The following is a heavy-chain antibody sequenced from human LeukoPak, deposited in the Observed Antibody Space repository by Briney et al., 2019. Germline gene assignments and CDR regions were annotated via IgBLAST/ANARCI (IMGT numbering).Heavy chain of an antibody. CDR3: AGKDYYGSGSYFY. D-gene: IGHD3-10*01. CDR2: IYHSGST. CDR1: GGSISSSNW. J-gene: IGHJ4*02. Sequence: SGTLSLTCAVSGGSISSSNWWSWVRLPPGKGLEWIGEIYHSGSTNYNPSLKSRVTISVDKSKNQFSLKLSSVTAADTAVYYCAGKDYYGSGSYFYWGQGTLVTVSS. V-gene: IGHV4-4*02.